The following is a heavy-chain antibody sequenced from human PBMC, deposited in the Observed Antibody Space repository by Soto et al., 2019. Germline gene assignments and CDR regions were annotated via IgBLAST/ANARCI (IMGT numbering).Heavy chain of an antibody. J-gene: IGHJ4*02. Sequence: EILSLSCTVSGGCVNSNNYYWGWIRQPPGKGLEWIGSIYNSATTYYNPSLKSRVTISVDTSKNLFSLNLSAVTAADTAMHYCARVVIAASAHPGFDYWGQGTLVTVSS. CDR3: ARVVIAASAHPGFDY. CDR1: GGCVNSNNYY. CDR2: IYNSATT. D-gene: IGHD2-15*01. V-gene: IGHV4-39*01.